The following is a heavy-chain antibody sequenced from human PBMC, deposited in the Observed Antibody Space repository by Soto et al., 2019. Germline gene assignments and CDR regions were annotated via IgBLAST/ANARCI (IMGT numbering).Heavy chain of an antibody. V-gene: IGHV1-8*02. CDR1: GYTFTTHN. CDR2: MNPNSGTT. CDR3: VRYGVAAYY. Sequence: GASVKVSCKASGYTFTTHNINWVRQATGQGLEWMGWMNPNSGTTGYAQKFQDRITLTRDTSKTTAYMELSSLTSDDTAVYFCVRYGVAAYYWGQGTQVTFSS. D-gene: IGHD2-8*01. J-gene: IGHJ4*01.